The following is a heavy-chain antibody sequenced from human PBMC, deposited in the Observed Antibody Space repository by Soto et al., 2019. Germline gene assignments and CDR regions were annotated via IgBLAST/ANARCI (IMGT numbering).Heavy chain of an antibody. CDR1: GYTFTTYG. Sequence: VQLVQSGAEVKKPGASVKVSWKASGYTFTTYGISWVRQAPGQGLEGMGWISAYNGNTNYAQKLQGRVTMTTDTSTSTAYMELRSLRPDDTAVYYCARDRGAYGMDVWGQGTTVTVSS. V-gene: IGHV1-18*01. CDR2: ISAYNGNT. J-gene: IGHJ6*02. CDR3: ARDRGAYGMDV.